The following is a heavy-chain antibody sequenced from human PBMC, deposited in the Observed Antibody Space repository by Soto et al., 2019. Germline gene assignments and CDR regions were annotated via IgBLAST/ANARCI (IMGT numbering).Heavy chain of an antibody. J-gene: IGHJ4*02. Sequence: GASVKVSCKASGYTFTSYYMHWVRQAPGQGLEWMGIINPSGGSTSYAQKFQGRVTMTRDTSTSTVYMELSSLRSEDTAVYYCASYVHNWNGFVYWGQGTLVTVSS. CDR2: INPSGGST. V-gene: IGHV1-46*01. CDR3: ASYVHNWNGFVY. D-gene: IGHD1-20*01. CDR1: GYTFTSYY.